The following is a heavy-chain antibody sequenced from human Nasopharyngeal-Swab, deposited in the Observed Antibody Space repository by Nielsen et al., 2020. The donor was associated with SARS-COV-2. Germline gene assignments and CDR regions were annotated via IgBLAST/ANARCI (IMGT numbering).Heavy chain of an antibody. CDR2: IYYSGST. CDR1: GGSISSSSYY. Sequence: SETLSLTCTVSGGSISSSSYYWGWIRQPPGKGLEWIGSIYYSGSTYYNPSLKSRVTISVDTSKNQFSLKLSSVTAADTAVYYCASGYCSGGSCRNDAFDIWGQGTMVTVSS. D-gene: IGHD2-15*01. V-gene: IGHV4-39*07. J-gene: IGHJ3*02. CDR3: ASGYCSGGSCRNDAFDI.